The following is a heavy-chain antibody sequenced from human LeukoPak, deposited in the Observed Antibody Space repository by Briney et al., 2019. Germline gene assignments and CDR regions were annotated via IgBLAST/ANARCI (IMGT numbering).Heavy chain of an antibody. CDR3: ARLKPNSYGPDQHFDY. Sequence: SETLSLTCTVSGGSISSSSYHWGWIRQPPGKGLEWIGSIYYSGSTYYNPSLKSRVTISVDTSKNQFSLKLSSVTAADTAVYFCARLKPNSYGPDQHFDYWGQGTLVTVSS. CDR2: IYYSGST. CDR1: GGSISSSSYH. J-gene: IGHJ4*02. D-gene: IGHD5-18*01. V-gene: IGHV4-39*01.